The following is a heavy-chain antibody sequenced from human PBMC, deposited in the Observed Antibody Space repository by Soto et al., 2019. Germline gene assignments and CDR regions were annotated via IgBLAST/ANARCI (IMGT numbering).Heavy chain of an antibody. CDR2: ISSGGSTI. D-gene: IGHD3-22*01. J-gene: IGHJ3*01. CDR1: GFTFSSYE. CDR3: AREKVVYYYDSSASTAHAFEG. V-gene: IGHV3-48*03. Sequence: GGSLRLSCAASGFTFSSYEMNWVRQAPGKGLEWVSYISSGGSTIYYADSGKGRFTVSRDNAKNSLYLQMNSLRAEDTAVYYCAREKVVYYYDSSASTAHAFEGWGQGTRGTVAS.